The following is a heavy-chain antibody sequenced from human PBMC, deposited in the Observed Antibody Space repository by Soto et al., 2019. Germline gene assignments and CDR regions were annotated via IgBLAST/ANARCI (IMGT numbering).Heavy chain of an antibody. D-gene: IGHD3-10*01. CDR3: ASTVLLKGYTHNYYGMDV. CDR1: GGSISSSSDY. Sequence: SETLSLTCSVSGGSISSSSDYWGWIRQPPGKGLEWIGSIYYSGSTYYNPSLKSRVTISVDTSKNQFSLKLSSVTAADTAVYYCASTVLLKGYTHNYYGMDVWGQGTTVTVSS. J-gene: IGHJ6*02. V-gene: IGHV4-39*01. CDR2: IYYSGST.